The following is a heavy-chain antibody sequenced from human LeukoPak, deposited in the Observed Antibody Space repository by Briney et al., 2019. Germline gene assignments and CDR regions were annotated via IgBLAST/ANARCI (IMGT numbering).Heavy chain of an antibody. Sequence: GGSLRLSCAASGFTFDDYAMHWVRQAPGKGLEWVSAISGSGGSTYYADSVKGRFTISRDNSKNTLYLQTNSLRAEDTAVYYCAKDRKQQLVGSLDYWGQGTLVTVSS. V-gene: IGHV3-23*01. CDR1: GFTFDDYA. CDR3: AKDRKQQLVGSLDY. D-gene: IGHD6-13*01. CDR2: ISGSGGST. J-gene: IGHJ4*02.